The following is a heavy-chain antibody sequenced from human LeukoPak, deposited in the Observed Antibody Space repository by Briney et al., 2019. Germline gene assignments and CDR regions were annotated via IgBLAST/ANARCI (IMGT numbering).Heavy chain of an antibody. CDR1: GFTFSSYA. V-gene: IGHV3-23*01. CDR2: ISGSGGST. D-gene: IGHD5-12*01. Sequence: GGSLRLSCAVSGFTFSSYAMSWVRQAPGKGLEWVSSISGSGGSTYYADSVKGRFTISGDNSKNTLYLQMNSLRVEDQAVYYCAKDPPRRQADIVGPSFDYWGQGTLVTVSS. CDR3: AKDPPRRQADIVGPSFDY. J-gene: IGHJ4*02.